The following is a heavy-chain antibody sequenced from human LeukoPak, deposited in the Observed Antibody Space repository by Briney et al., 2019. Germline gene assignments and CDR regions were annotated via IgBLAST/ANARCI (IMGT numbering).Heavy chain of an antibody. CDR3: ARDGAVGYSSSWFYYYYMDV. D-gene: IGHD6-13*01. Sequence: SETLSLTCAVYGGSFSGYYWSWIRQPPGKGLEWIGEINHSGSTNYNPPLKSRVTISVDTSKNQFSLKLSSVTAADTAVYYCARDGAVGYSSSWFYYYYMDVWGKGTTVTVSS. J-gene: IGHJ6*03. CDR1: GGSFSGYY. CDR2: INHSGST. V-gene: IGHV4-34*01.